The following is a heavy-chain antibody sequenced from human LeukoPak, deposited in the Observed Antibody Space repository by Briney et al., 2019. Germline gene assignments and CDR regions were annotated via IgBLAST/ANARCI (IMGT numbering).Heavy chain of an antibody. CDR2: IWYDGSYK. V-gene: IGHV3-33*01. J-gene: IGHJ6*02. Sequence: GGSLRLSCAASGFTFSNYAMHWVRQAPGKGLEWMAIIWYDGSYKYYADSVKGRFTISRDNSKNTLYLQMNSLRAEDTAVYYCARDPPIMVRGSVYYYYYGMDVWGQGTTVTVSS. CDR1: GFTFSNYA. CDR3: ARDPPIMVRGSVYYYYYGMDV. D-gene: IGHD3-10*01.